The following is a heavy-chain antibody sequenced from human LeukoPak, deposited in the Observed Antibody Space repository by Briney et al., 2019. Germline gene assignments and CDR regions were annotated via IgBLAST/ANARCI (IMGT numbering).Heavy chain of an antibody. Sequence: GGSLRLSCAASGFTFSRYWMHWVRQAPGKGLLWVSRINSDGSSTNYADSVKGRFTISRDNAKNTLYLQMNSLRVDDTAVYYCASSSGGFNWFDPWGQGTLVTVSS. CDR3: ASSSGGFNWFDP. CDR1: GFTFSRYW. CDR2: INSDGSST. D-gene: IGHD6-19*01. J-gene: IGHJ5*02. V-gene: IGHV3-74*01.